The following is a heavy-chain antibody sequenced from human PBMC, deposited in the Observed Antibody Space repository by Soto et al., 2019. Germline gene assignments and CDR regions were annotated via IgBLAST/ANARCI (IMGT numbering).Heavy chain of an antibody. D-gene: IGHD6-6*01. V-gene: IGHV4-39*01. Sequence: TSETLSLTCTVPGGSISSSSYYWGWIRQPPGKGLEWIGSIYYSGSTYYNPSLKSRVTISVDTSKNQFSLKLSSVTAADTAVYYCARHAIAARKSPFNYWCQGTLVNVSS. CDR2: IYYSGST. CDR3: ARHAIAARKSPFNY. CDR1: GGSISSSSYY. J-gene: IGHJ4*02.